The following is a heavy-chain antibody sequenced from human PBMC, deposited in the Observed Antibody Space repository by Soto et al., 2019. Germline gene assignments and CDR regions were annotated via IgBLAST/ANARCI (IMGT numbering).Heavy chain of an antibody. Sequence: SETLSLTCAVSGGSISSGGYSWSWIRQPPGKGLEWIGYIYHSGSTYYNPSLKSRVTISVDRSKNQFSLKLSSVTAAVTAVYYCARAPLNGDFDYWGQGTLVTVSS. CDR3: ARAPLNGDFDY. J-gene: IGHJ4*02. CDR2: IYHSGST. CDR1: GGSISSGGYS. V-gene: IGHV4-30-2*01. D-gene: IGHD4-17*01.